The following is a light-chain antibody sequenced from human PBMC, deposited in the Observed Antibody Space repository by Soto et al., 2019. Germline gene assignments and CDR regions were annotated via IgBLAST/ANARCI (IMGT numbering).Light chain of an antibody. CDR3: HQYGSSPPT. Sequence: EIVMTQSPATLSVSPGERATLSCRASQSVRSNLAWYLQKPGQAPRLLIYGASTRETGLPSRFSGSGSGTEFTLTITRLEPEDSAVYYCHQYGSSPPTFGQGTKVDI. CDR2: GAS. CDR1: QSVRSN. V-gene: IGKV3-15*01. J-gene: IGKJ1*01.